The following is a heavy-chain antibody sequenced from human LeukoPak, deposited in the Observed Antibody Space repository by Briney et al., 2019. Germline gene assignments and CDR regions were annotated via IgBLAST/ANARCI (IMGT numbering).Heavy chain of an antibody. V-gene: IGHV4-39*01. CDR3: ARQRADYFYYYMDV. CDR2: IYYSETT. Sequence: SETLSLTCTVSGGSISSSLYYWDWIRQPPGKGLEWIGSIYYSETTYDNPSLRSRVTISIDTSKNQFSLKLSSVTAADTAVYYCARQRADYFYYYMDVWDKGTTVTVSS. J-gene: IGHJ6*03. CDR1: GGSISSSLYY.